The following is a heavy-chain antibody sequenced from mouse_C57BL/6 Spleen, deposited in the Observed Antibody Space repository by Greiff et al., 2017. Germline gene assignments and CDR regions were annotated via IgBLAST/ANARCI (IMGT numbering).Heavy chain of an antibody. CDR3: ARSGYYCSSLDY. V-gene: IGHV1-69*01. Sequence: VQLQQPGAELVMPGASVKLSCTASGYTFTSYWMHWVKQRPGQGLEWIGGIDPSDSYTNYNQKFKGKATLTGDKSSRTTYMQLRSLTSEDSAVYYCARSGYYCSSLDYWGQGTTLTVSS. CDR1: GYTFTSYW. J-gene: IGHJ2*01. CDR2: IDPSDSYT. D-gene: IGHD1-1*01.